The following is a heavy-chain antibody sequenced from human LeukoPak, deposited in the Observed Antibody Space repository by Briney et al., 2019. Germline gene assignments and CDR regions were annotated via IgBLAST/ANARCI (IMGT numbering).Heavy chain of an antibody. CDR2: IIPIFGTA. J-gene: IGHJ1*01. D-gene: IGHD3-22*01. CDR1: GGTFSTYA. CDR3: ARDRLVPYYYDSSGYYAEFQH. V-gene: IGHV1-69*05. Sequence: SVKVSCKASGGTFSTYAISWVRQAPGQGLEWMGGIIPIFGTANYAQKFQGRVTITTDESTSTAYMELSSLRSEDTAVYYCARDRLVPYYYDSSGYYAEFQHWGQGTLVTVSS.